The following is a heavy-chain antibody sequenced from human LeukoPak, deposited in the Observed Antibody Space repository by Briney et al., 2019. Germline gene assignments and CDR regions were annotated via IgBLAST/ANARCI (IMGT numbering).Heavy chain of an antibody. CDR2: INHSGST. J-gene: IGHJ4*02. V-gene: IGHV4-39*07. Sequence: SETLSLTCTVSGGSIRSSYYYWGWIRQPPGKGLEWIGEINHSGSTNYNPSLKSRVTISVDTSKNQFSLKLSSVTAADTAVYYCARAPRFRSSDYGSGSYSKTFDYWGQGTLVTVSS. CDR1: GGSIRSSYYY. CDR3: ARAPRFRSSDYGSGSYSKTFDY. D-gene: IGHD3-10*01.